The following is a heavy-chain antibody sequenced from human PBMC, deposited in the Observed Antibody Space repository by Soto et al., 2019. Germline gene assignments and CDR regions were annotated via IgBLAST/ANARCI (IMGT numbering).Heavy chain of an antibody. CDR2: ISSSSSTI. J-gene: IGHJ1*01. V-gene: IGHV3-48*01. CDR1: GFTFSTYI. D-gene: IGHD3-22*01. CDR3: VRHYSDTSGGRDFQH. Sequence: GGSLRLSCAASGFTFSTYIMNWVRQAPGKGLEWVSVISSSSSTIYYADSVKGRFTISRDNAENSLYLQMNSLRAEDTAVYYCVRHYSDTSGGRDFQHWGQGTLVTVSS.